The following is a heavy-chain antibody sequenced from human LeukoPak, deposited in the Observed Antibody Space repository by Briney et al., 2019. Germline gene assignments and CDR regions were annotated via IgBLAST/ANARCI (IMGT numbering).Heavy chain of an antibody. D-gene: IGHD2-15*01. CDR2: MRSNGGST. CDR3: ARMGGYCSGGTCYSPSSYYVDV. Sequence: GGALRLSCAASGFTFSSYAMHWVRQAPGKGLEYVSGMRSNGGSTYYANSVKGRFTISRDNSKNTLYLQMGSLRAEDMAVYYCARMGGYCSGGTCYSPSSYYVDVWGKGTTVTVSS. V-gene: IGHV3-64*01. J-gene: IGHJ6*03. CDR1: GFTFSSYA.